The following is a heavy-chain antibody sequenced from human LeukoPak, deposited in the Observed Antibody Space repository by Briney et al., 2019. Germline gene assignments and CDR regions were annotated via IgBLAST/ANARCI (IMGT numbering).Heavy chain of an antibody. D-gene: IGHD5-18*01. J-gene: IGHJ4*02. Sequence: SVRLSCEASGYTFTSYGISWVREAPGQGLECMVGISAYNGNTNYAQKLQGRVTMTTDTSTSTAYMELRSLRSDDAAVYYCARAVRGYSYAYLPYWGQGALVTVSS. CDR1: GYTFTSYG. CDR2: ISAYNGNT. V-gene: IGHV1-18*01. CDR3: ARAVRGYSYAYLPY.